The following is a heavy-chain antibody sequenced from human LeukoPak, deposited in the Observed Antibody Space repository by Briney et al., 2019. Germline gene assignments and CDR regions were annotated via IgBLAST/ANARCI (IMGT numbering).Heavy chain of an antibody. CDR1: GGSISTITYY. Sequence: SETLSLTCTVSGGSISTITYYWGWVRQSPEKGLEWLATIYYSASIYFNPSLKSRVSISVDKSKTHFSLKLSSVTAADTAVYYCARQAVIMPTDMGGPWFDPWGRGTLVAVAS. D-gene: IGHD2-15*01. J-gene: IGHJ5*02. V-gene: IGHV4-39*01. CDR3: ARQAVIMPTDMGGPWFDP. CDR2: IYYSASI.